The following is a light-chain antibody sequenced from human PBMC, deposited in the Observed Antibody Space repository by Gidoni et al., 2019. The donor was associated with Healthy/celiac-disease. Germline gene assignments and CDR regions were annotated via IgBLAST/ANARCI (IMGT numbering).Light chain of an antibody. CDR3: QQYNNWPPPLT. V-gene: IGKV3-15*01. J-gene: IGKJ4*01. CDR1: QSVSSN. CDR2: GAS. Sequence: EIVMTPSPATLSVSPGERATLSCRASQSVSSNLAWYQQKPGQAPRRLIYGASTRATGIPSRFSGSGSGTEFTLTISSLQSEDFAVYYCQQYNNWPPPLTFGGGTKVESK.